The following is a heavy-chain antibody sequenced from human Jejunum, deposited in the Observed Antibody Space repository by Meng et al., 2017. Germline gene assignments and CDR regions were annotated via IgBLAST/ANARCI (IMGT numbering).Heavy chain of an antibody. D-gene: IGHD4-11*01. CDR1: GGSISDYY. V-gene: IGHV4-34*01. CDR3: ARGNEYSNYGADF. Sequence: QVKLQEWGAGLLMPSETRLHTCAVYGGSISDYYWTWSRQPPGKGLEWIGEINDSGSTNYNPSLKSRVTISVDTSKSQFYLRVSSVTAADTAVYYCARGNEYSNYGADFWGQGTLVTVSS. CDR2: INDSGST. J-gene: IGHJ4*02.